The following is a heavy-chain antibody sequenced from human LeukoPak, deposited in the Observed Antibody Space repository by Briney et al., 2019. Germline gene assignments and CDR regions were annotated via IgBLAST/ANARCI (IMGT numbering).Heavy chain of an antibody. CDR1: GFSFSSYN. V-gene: IGHV3-21*06. CDR3: ATSFGATRGY. CDR2: ITTTGGSI. D-gene: IGHD3-10*01. J-gene: IGHJ4*02. Sequence: PGMSLRLSCAASGFSFSSYNMYWVRRAPGQGLEWVSSITTTGGSIYYADSVRGRFTISRDNAKNSLFLHMNTLRIEDTAVYYCATSFGATRGYWGQGTLVTVSS.